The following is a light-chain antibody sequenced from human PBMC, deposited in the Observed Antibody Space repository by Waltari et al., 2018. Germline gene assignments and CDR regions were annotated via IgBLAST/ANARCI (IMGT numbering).Light chain of an antibody. CDR2: KAT. CDR3: QQHNSNPYT. J-gene: IGKJ3*01. Sequence: IQIPRSQSPWSALVENRVPFTCRASQGISSYLDWYQQKPGKAPKLLIYKATTLQSGVPSRFSGSGSGTDFTLTISSLQPEDFATYYCQQHNSNPYTFGHGTKLDIK. CDR1: QGISSY. V-gene: IGKV1-9*01.